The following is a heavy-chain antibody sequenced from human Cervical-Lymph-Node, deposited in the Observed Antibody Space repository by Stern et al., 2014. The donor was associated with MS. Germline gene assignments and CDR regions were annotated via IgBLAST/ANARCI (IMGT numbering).Heavy chain of an antibody. D-gene: IGHD5-18*01. J-gene: IGHJ4*02. CDR2: IIPSLTTI. CDR1: GGTFSDYA. Sequence: QVQLVQSGAEVKNPGSSVKVSCKAYGGTFSDYAINWVRQAPGQGLEWMGVIIPSLTTITYTQRFQGKVTITAHDSTSTAYMEVSSLRSEDTAVYYCATRIGRGYTYGSPFDSWGQGTLVTVSS. CDR3: ATRIGRGYTYGSPFDS. V-gene: IGHV1-69*01.